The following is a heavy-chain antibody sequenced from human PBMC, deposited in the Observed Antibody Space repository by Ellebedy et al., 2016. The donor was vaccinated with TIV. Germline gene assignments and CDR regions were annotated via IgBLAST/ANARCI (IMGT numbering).Heavy chain of an antibody. Sequence: PGGSLRLSCVASGFSFRSYWMSWVRQAPGKGLEWVANIYQDGSVQYYLDSLKGRFTISRDNAINSLFLQMNSLRAGDTAVYYCARRGSYGDYAVQVNSWFDRWGRGTLVTVS. D-gene: IGHD4-17*01. J-gene: IGHJ5*02. CDR2: IYQDGSVQ. CDR3: ARRGSYGDYAVQVNSWFDR. V-gene: IGHV3-7*01. CDR1: GFSFRSYW.